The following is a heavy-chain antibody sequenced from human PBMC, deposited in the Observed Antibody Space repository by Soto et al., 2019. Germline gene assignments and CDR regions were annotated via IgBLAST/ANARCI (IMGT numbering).Heavy chain of an antibody. CDR2: IIPIFGTA. J-gene: IGHJ6*02. CDR1: GGTFSSYA. V-gene: IGHV1-69*13. Sequence: SVKVSCKASGGTFSSYAISWVRQAPGQGLEWMGGIIPIFGTANYAQKFQGRVTITADESTSTAYMELSSLRPEDTAVYYCARGGIAAAGEVDYYYGMDVWGQGTTVTVSS. D-gene: IGHD6-13*01. CDR3: ARGGIAAAGEVDYYYGMDV.